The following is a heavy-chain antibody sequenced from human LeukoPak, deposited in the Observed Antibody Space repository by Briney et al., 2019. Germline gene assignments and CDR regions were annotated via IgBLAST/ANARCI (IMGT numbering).Heavy chain of an antibody. J-gene: IGHJ4*02. CDR1: GFTFSSYS. V-gene: IGHV3-21*01. CDR3: ARVRGSTWLQSHIFDY. CDR2: ISSSSSYI. D-gene: IGHD5-24*01. Sequence: GGSLRLPCAASGFTFSSYSMNWVRQAPGKGLEWVSSISSSSSYIYYADSVKGRFTISRDNAKNSLYLQMNSLRAEDTAVYYCARVRGSTWLQSHIFDYWGQGTLVTVSS.